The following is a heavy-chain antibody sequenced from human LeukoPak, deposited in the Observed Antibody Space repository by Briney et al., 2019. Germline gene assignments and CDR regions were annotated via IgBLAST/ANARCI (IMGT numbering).Heavy chain of an antibody. CDR1: GGSISSSSYY. D-gene: IGHD4-17*01. CDR2: IYYSGGT. V-gene: IGHV4-39*01. Sequence: SETLSLTCTVSGGSISSSSYYWGWIRQPPGKGLEWIGSIYYSGGTYYNPSLKSRVTISVDTSKNQFSLKLSSVTAADTAVYYCRYGDYGNLDAFDIWGQGTMVTVSS. CDR3: RYGDYGNLDAFDI. J-gene: IGHJ3*02.